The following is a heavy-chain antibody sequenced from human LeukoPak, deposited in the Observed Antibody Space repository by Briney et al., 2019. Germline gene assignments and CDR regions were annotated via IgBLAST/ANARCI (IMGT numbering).Heavy chain of an antibody. V-gene: IGHV1-46*01. CDR3: ARGARERGYSFGYSLPLDY. Sequence: ASVKVSCKASGYTFTSYYMHWVRQAPGQGLEWMGIINPSGGSTSYAQKFQGRVTMTRDMSTSTVYMELSSLRSEDTAVYYCARGARERGYSFGYSLPLDYWGQGTPVPVSS. CDR1: GYTFTSYY. J-gene: IGHJ4*02. CDR2: INPSGGST. D-gene: IGHD5-18*01.